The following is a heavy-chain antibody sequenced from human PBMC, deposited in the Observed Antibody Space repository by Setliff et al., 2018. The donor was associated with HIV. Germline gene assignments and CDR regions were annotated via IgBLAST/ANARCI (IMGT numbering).Heavy chain of an antibody. Sequence: GGSLRLSCAAAGFTFSNAWMTWVRQAPGKGLEWVARIRNKKNGGTTYYAAPVEGRFTISRDDSKNTLSLQMNSLKTENTAIYYCTTDLGSGRFSWNNNWGQGTLVTVSS. V-gene: IGHV3-15*01. J-gene: IGHJ4*02. CDR3: TTDLGSGRFSWNNN. CDR1: GFTFSNAW. CDR2: IRNKKNGGTT. D-gene: IGHD1-26*01.